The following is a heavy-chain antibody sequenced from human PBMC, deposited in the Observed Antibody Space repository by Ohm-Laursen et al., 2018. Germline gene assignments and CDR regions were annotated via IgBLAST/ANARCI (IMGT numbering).Heavy chain of an antibody. J-gene: IGHJ3*02. CDR1: GAPISTHY. CDR2: IYYSGTT. V-gene: IGHV4-59*07. Sequence: SDTLSLTWTVSGAPISTHYWSWIRQPPGKGLEWIGYIYYSGTTNYNPSLKNRVTISLNTSKNQFSLKLSSVTAADTAVYYCARRGHAFDIWGQGTMVTVSS. CDR3: ARRGHAFDI.